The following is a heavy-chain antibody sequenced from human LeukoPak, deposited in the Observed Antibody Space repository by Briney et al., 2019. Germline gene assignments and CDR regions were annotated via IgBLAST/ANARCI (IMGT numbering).Heavy chain of an antibody. D-gene: IGHD2-8*01. CDR1: GFTFSDYY. Sequence: GGSLRLSCAASGFTFSDYYMSWIRQAPGKGLEWVSYISSSSSYTNYADSVKGRFSISRDNAKNSLYLQMNSLRAEDTAVYYCARDSPWSVRYFDYWGQGTLVTVSS. CDR3: ARDSPWSVRYFDY. CDR2: ISSSSSYT. V-gene: IGHV3-11*06. J-gene: IGHJ4*02.